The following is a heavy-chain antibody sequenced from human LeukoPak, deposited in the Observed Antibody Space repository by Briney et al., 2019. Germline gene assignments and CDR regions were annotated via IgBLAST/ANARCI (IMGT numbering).Heavy chain of an antibody. D-gene: IGHD3-16*02. CDR1: GFTFSIYA. CDR2: ISGSGGST. CDR3: AKVLNGIMIAFGGVIIDY. J-gene: IGHJ4*02. Sequence: PGGSLRLSCAASGFTFSIYAMSWVRQVPGMGPEWVSAISGSGGSTYYADSVKGRFTTSRDNSKNTLHLQMDSLRAEETAVYYCAKVLNGIMIAFGGVIIDYWGQGTQVTVSS. V-gene: IGHV3-23*01.